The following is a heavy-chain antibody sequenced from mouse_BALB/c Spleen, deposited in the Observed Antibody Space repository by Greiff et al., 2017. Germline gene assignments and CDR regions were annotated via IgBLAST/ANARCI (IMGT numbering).Heavy chain of an antibody. CDR1: GYAFSSSW. CDR2: IYPGDGDT. CDR3: ARGDYYGSSPYAMDY. D-gene: IGHD1-1*01. Sequence: QVQLQQSGPELVKPGASVKISCKASGYAFSSSWMNWVKQRPGQGLEWIGRIYPGDGDTNYNGKFKGKATLTADKSSSTAYMQLSSLTSVDSAVYFCARGDYYGSSPYAMDYWGQGTSVTVSS. J-gene: IGHJ4*01. V-gene: IGHV1-82*01.